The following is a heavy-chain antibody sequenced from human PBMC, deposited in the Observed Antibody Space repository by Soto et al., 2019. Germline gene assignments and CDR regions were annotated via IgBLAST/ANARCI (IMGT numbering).Heavy chain of an antibody. CDR3: TTDCYGSGRPHTFDY. J-gene: IGHJ4*02. D-gene: IGHD3-10*01. CDR1: GFTFSNAW. Sequence: PGGSLRLSCAASGFTFSNAWMNWVRQAPGKGLEWVGRIKSKTDGGTTDYAAPVKGRFTISRDDSKNTLYLQMNSLKTEDTAVYYCTTDCYGSGRPHTFDYWGQGTLVTGLL. V-gene: IGHV3-15*07. CDR2: IKSKTDGGTT.